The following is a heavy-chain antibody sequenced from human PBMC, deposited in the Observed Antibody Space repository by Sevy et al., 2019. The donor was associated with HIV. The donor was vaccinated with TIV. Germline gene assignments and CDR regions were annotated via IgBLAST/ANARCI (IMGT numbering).Heavy chain of an antibody. CDR1: GGSISSYY. CDR2: IYYSGST. D-gene: IGHD1-26*01. Sequence: SETLSLTCTVSGGSISSYYWSWIRQPPGKGLEWIGYIYYSGSTNYNPSLKSRVTISVDTSKNQFSLKLSSVTAADTAVDYCARVGVGATSFFDYWGQGTLVTVSS. V-gene: IGHV4-59*01. J-gene: IGHJ4*02. CDR3: ARVGVGATSFFDY.